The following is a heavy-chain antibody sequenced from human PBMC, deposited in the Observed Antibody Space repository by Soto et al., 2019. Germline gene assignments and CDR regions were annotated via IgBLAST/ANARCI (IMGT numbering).Heavy chain of an antibody. J-gene: IGHJ4*02. CDR3: ARSPYGDYANTGNPNPEYYFDY. D-gene: IGHD4-17*01. V-gene: IGHV3-30-3*01. CDR1: GFTFSSYA. Sequence: PGGSLRLSCAASGFTFSSYAMHWVRQAPGKGLEWVAVISYDGSNKYYADSVKGRFTISRDNSKNTLYLQMNSLRAEDTAVYYCARSPYGDYANTGNPNPEYYFDYWGQGTLVTVSS. CDR2: ISYDGSNK.